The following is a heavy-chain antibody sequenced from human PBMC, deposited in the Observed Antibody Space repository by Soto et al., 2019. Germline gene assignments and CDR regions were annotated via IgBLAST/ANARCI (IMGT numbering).Heavy chain of an antibody. V-gene: IGHV3-7*01. CDR3: AYSSGWPNDAFDI. D-gene: IGHD6-19*01. Sequence: GGSLRLSCAASGFTFSSYWMSWVRQAPGKGLEWVANIKQDGSEKYYVDSVKGRFTISRDNAKNSLYLQMNSLRAEDTAVYYCAYSSGWPNDAFDIWGQGTMVTVSS. CDR1: GFTFSSYW. CDR2: IKQDGSEK. J-gene: IGHJ3*02.